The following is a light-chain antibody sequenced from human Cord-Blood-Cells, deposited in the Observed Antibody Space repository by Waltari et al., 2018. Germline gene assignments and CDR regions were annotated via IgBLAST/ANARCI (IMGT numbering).Light chain of an antibody. CDR3: MQALQTPYT. CDR2: LGS. CDR1: QSLLHSNGYNY. Sequence: DIVMTQSPLYLPVTPGEPGSISCRSSQSLLHSNGYNYLDWYLQKPGQSPQLLIYLGSNRASGVPDRFSGSGSGTDFTLKISRVEAEDVGVYYCMQALQTPYTFGQGTKLEIK. V-gene: IGKV2-28*01. J-gene: IGKJ2*01.